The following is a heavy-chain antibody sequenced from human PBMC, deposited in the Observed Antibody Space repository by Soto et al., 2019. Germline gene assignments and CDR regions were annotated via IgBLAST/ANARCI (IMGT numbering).Heavy chain of an antibody. J-gene: IGHJ5*02. CDR3: ARTNVDSSGYGYWFDP. V-gene: IGHV3-30-3*01. CDR1: GFTFSSYA. CDR2: ISYDGSNK. Sequence: GGSLRLSCAASGFTFSSYAMHWVRQAPGKGLEWVAVISYDGSNKYYADSVKGRFTISRDNSKNTLYLQMNSLRAEDTAVYYCARTNVDSSGYGYWFDPWGQGTLVTVSS. D-gene: IGHD3-22*01.